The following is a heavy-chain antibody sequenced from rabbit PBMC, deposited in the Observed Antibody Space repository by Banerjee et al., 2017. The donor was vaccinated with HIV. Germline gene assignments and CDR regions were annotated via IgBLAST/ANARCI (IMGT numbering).Heavy chain of an antibody. V-gene: IGHV1S47*01. Sequence: SLKLSCKASGFDFSSYGVSWVRQAPGKGLEWIGYIDPVFGITYYANWVNGRFSISRENAQNTVFLQMTSLTAADTATYFCARDGAGGSYFALWGPGTLVTVS. CDR1: GFDFSSYG. D-gene: IGHD8-1*01. CDR3: ARDGAGGSYFAL. CDR2: IDPVFGIT. J-gene: IGHJ4*01.